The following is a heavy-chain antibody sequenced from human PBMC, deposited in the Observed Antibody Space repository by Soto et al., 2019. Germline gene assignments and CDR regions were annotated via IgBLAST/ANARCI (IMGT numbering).Heavy chain of an antibody. CDR1: GDSISSYY. J-gene: IGHJ4*02. Sequence: QVQLQESGPGLVKPSETLSRTCAVSGDSISSYYCMWIRQPPGKGLESIGYLYYGRSANYNPSLKSRVTLSVDTSTNQCSLTLSSMTDADTAVYYCALRSMAVVPEYWGQGTLVTVSS. CDR3: ALRSMAVVPEY. D-gene: IGHD3-22*01. CDR2: LYYGRSA. V-gene: IGHV4-59*01.